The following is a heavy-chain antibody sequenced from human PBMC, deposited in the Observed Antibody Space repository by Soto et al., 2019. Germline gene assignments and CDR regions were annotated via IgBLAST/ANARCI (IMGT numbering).Heavy chain of an antibody. CDR3: ARDEDEYLGLNH. J-gene: IGHJ5*02. V-gene: IGHV6-1*01. CDR1: GDSVSSNSAA. CDR2: TYYRSKWYN. D-gene: IGHD2-2*01. Sequence: SQTLSLTCAISGDSVSSNSAAWNWIRQSPSRGLEWLGRTYYRSKWYNDYTSSVKSRISTNPDTSKNQFSLQLTSVTPEDTAVYYCARDEDEYLGLNHWGQGIPVTVSS.